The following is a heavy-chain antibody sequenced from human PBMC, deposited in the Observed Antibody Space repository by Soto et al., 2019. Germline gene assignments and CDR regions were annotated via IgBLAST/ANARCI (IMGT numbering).Heavy chain of an antibody. CDR3: AKNNRYCSSTNCFVFDY. Sequence: GGSLRLSCAASGFTFSVYWMSWFRQAPGKGLEWVANIKQDGSEKYYVDSVKGRFTISRDNAKNSLYLLMNSLRAEDTAVYYCAKNNRYCSSTNCFVFDYWDQGTLVTVSS. CDR1: GFTFSVYW. V-gene: IGHV3-7*01. J-gene: IGHJ4*02. D-gene: IGHD2-2*01. CDR2: IKQDGSEK.